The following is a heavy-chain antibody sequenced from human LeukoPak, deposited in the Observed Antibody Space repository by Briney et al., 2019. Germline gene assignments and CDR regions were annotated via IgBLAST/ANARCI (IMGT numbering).Heavy chain of an antibody. CDR1: GYTFTSYG. Sequence: GASVTVSCKASGYTFTSYGISWVRQAPGQGLEWMGWISAYNGNTNYAQKLQGRVTMTTDTSTSTAYMEPRSLRSDDTAVYYCARGVAAQGNYYYYYMDVWGKGTTVTVSS. J-gene: IGHJ6*03. CDR3: ARGVAAQGNYYYYYMDV. V-gene: IGHV1-18*01. D-gene: IGHD6-6*01. CDR2: ISAYNGNT.